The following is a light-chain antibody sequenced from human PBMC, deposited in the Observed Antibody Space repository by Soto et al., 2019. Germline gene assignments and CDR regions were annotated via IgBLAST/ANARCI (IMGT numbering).Light chain of an antibody. V-gene: IGLV2-14*01. CDR2: EVS. J-gene: IGLJ1*01. CDR3: SSYTSSSTPDV. CDR1: SSDVGGYNY. Sequence: QSALTQPASVSGSPGQSITISCTGTSSDVGGYNYVSWYQQHPGKAPKLMIYEVSNRPSGVSNRFSGSKSGNTASLTNSGLQAEDEADYYCSSYTSSSTPDVFGTGTKLTVL.